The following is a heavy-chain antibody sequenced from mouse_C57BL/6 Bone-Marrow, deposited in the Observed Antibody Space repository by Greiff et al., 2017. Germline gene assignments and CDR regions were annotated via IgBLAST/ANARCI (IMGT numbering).Heavy chain of an antibody. V-gene: IGHV1-69*01. D-gene: IGHD2-4*01. CDR1: GYTFTSYW. CDR3: ARCDYDWGFYAMDY. CDR2: IDPYDSYT. J-gene: IGHJ4*01. Sequence: QVQLQQPGAELVMPGASVKLSCKASGYTFTSYWMHWVKQRPGQGLEWIGEIDPYDSYTNYNQKFKGKSTLTVDKSSSTAYMQLSSLTSEDSAVYYCARCDYDWGFYAMDYWGQGTSVTVSS.